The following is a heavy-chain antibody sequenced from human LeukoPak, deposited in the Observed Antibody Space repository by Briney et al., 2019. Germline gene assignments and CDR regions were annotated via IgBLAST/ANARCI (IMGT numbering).Heavy chain of an antibody. V-gene: IGHV4-61*01. CDR2: IYYSGST. D-gene: IGHD2-8*01. Sequence: PSETLSLTCTVSGGSVSSGSYYWSWIRQPPGKGLEWIGYIYYSGSTNYNPSLKSRVTISVDTSKNQFSLKLSSVTAADTAVYYCARGLGVYYGMDVWGQGTTVTVSS. J-gene: IGHJ6*02. CDR1: GGSVSSGSYY. CDR3: ARGLGVYYGMDV.